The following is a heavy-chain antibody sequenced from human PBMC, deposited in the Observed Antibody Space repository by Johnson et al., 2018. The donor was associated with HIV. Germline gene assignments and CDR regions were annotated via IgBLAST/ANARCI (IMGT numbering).Heavy chain of an antibody. D-gene: IGHD3-9*01. Sequence: VQLVESGRGVVRPGGSLRLSCAASGFTFDDYGMSWVRQAPGKGLEWVSGINWNGGSTGYADSLKGRFTISRDNAKNFLYLQMNSLRVEDTAVYYCSRDYDIPRDDAFDIWGQGTMVTVSS. CDR1: GFTFDDYG. J-gene: IGHJ3*02. CDR3: SRDYDIPRDDAFDI. V-gene: IGHV3-20*04. CDR2: INWNGGST.